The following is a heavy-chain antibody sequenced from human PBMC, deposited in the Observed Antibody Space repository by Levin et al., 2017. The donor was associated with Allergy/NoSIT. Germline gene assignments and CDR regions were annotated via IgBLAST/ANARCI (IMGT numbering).Heavy chain of an antibody. Sequence: GGSLRLSCAASGFTFSKFYMHWVRQAPGKGLVWVSRVISDGSITDYADSVKGRFTISRDNARNTLYLQMNSLRAEDTAVYYCARGGRSNTSCRDHWGQGILVTVSS. CDR1: GFTFSKFY. CDR3: ARGGRSNTSCRDH. V-gene: IGHV3-74*01. CDR2: VISDGSIT. D-gene: IGHD2-2*01. J-gene: IGHJ4*02.